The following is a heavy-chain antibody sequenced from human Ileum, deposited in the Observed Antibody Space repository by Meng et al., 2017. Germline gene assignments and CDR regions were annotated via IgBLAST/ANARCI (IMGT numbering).Heavy chain of an antibody. V-gene: IGHV3-33*01. CDR1: GFTFSNYG. CDR2: IWSHGNAQ. CDR3: ARDSDYGDNDWDL. Sequence: GESLKISCEASGFTFSNYGTHGVRQAPDKGLEWGALIWSHGNAQVYADSVKGRFTISRDNSKNILYLQMNSLGAEDTALYYCARDSDYGDNDWDLWGQGTRVTVYS. D-gene: IGHD4-17*01. J-gene: IGHJ5*02.